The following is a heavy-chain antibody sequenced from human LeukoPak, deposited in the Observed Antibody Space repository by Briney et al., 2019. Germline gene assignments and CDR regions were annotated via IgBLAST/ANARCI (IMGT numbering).Heavy chain of an antibody. CDR2: IIPIFGTA. D-gene: IGHD1-7*01. J-gene: IGHJ4*02. V-gene: IGHV1-69*01. CDR1: GGTFSSYA. Sequence: SVNVSCKASGGTFSSYAISWVRQAPGQGLEWMGGIIPIFGTANYAQKFQGRVTITADESTSTAYMELSSLRSEDTAVYYCARGENYGVSYLFDYWGQGTLVTVSS. CDR3: ARGENYGVSYLFDY.